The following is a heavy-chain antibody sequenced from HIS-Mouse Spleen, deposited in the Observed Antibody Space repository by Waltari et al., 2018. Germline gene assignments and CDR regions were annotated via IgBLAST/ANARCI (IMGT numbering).Heavy chain of an antibody. CDR3: ARGRGAVAGKGYFQH. J-gene: IGHJ1*01. CDR1: GGSFSGYY. V-gene: IGHV4-34*01. D-gene: IGHD6-19*01. CDR2: INHSGST. Sequence: QVQLQQWGAGLLKPSETLSLTCAFYGGSFSGYYWRCIRQPPGKGLEWVGEINHSGSTNYNPSLKSRVTISVDTSKNQFSLKLSSVTAADTAVYYCARGRGAVAGKGYFQHWGQGTLVTVSS.